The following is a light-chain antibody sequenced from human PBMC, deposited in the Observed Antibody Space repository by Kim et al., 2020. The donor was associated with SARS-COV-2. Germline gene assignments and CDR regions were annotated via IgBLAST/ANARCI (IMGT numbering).Light chain of an antibody. CDR2: DVS. Sequence: GQSITVSCTGTSSDVGAYNYVSWYQQHPGKAPKLVIFDVSERPSGVSNRFSGSKSGSTASLTISGLQAEDEADYYCSSYTSSSTYVFGTGTKVTVL. CDR1: SSDVGAYNY. V-gene: IGLV2-14*04. CDR3: SSYTSSSTYV. J-gene: IGLJ1*01.